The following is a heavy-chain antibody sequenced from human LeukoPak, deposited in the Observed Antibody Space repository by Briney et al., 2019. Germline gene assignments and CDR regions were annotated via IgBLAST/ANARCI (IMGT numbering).Heavy chain of an antibody. CDR3: AGEPSYDTSGIDY. V-gene: IGHV4-30-4*08. D-gene: IGHD3-22*01. CDR1: GGSISSGDYY. Sequence: PSQTLSLTCTVSGGSISSGDYYWSWIRQPPGKGLEWIGYIYYSGSTYYNPSLKSRVTISVDTSKNQFSLKLSSVTAADTAVYYCAGEPSYDTSGIDYWGQGTLVTVSS. J-gene: IGHJ4*02. CDR2: IYYSGST.